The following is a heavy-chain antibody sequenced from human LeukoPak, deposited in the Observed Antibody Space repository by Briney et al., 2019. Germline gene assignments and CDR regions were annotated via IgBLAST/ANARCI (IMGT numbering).Heavy chain of an antibody. CDR1: GGSFSGYY. D-gene: IGHD2-15*01. V-gene: IGHV4-34*01. CDR3: ARGNGYCSGGSCYRRRGWFDP. J-gene: IGHJ5*02. CDR2: INHSGST. Sequence: SETLSLTCAVYGGSFSGYYWSWIRQPPGKGLEWIGEINHSGSTNYNPSLKSRVTISVDTSKNQFSLKLSSVTAADTAVYYCARGNGYCSGGSCYRRRGWFDPWGQGTLVTVSS.